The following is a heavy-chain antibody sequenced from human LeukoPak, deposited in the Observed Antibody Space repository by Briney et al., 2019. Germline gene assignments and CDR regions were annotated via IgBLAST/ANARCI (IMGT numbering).Heavy chain of an antibody. CDR1: GFTFSSYE. V-gene: IGHV3-48*03. CDR3: ARGGFCSSTSCYGHFFDY. J-gene: IGHJ4*02. D-gene: IGHD2-2*01. CDR2: ISSSRSTI. Sequence: GGSLRLSCAASGFTFSSYEMNWVRQAPGKGLEWVSYISSSRSTIYYADSVKGRFTISGDNAKNSLYLQMNSLRAEDTAVYYCARGGFCSSTSCYGHFFDYWGQGTLVTVSS.